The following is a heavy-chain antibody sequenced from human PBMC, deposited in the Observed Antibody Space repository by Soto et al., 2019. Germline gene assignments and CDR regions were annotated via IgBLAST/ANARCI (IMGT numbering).Heavy chain of an antibody. CDR2: IYYLGST. V-gene: IGHV4-59*01. Sequence: LSETLSLTCSVSGGSMSEYFWSWIRQSPGKGLEWIGYIYYLGSTDYNPSLKSRVTISVDTSKRQFSLRLTLVTAADTAVYYCARDGYDGSGSPYPAYWGPGTQVTVS. J-gene: IGHJ4*02. CDR1: GGSMSEYF. D-gene: IGHD3-10*01. CDR3: ARDGYDGSGSPYPAY.